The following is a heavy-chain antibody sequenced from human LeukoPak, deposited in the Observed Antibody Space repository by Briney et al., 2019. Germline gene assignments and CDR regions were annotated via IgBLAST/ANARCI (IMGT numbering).Heavy chain of an antibody. V-gene: IGHV1-2*02. CDR1: GYTFTGYY. CDR3: ARGPFVVPAALYGMDV. Sequence: GASVKVSCKASGYTFTGYYMHWVRQAPGQGLEWMGWINPNSGGTNYAQKFQGRVTMTRDTSISTAYMELSRLRSDDTAVYYCARGPFVVPAALYGMDVWGQGTTVTVSS. D-gene: IGHD2-2*01. CDR2: INPNSGGT. J-gene: IGHJ6*02.